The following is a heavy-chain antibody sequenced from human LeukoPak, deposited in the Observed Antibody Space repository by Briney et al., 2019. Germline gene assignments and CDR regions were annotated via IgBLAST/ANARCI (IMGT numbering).Heavy chain of an antibody. Sequence: GGSLRLSCAASGFTFSTYWMHWVRQAPGEGLVWVSRIKSDGSDTSYADSVKGRFTISRDNAKNTLYLQMNSLRDEDTAVYYCASLGTLVPWGQGTLVTVSS. CDR2: IKSDGSDT. CDR3: ASLGTLVP. D-gene: IGHD3-9*01. CDR1: GFTFSTYW. V-gene: IGHV3-74*01. J-gene: IGHJ5*02.